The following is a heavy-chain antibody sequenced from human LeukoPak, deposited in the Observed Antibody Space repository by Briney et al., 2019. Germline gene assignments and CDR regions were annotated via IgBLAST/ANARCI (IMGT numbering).Heavy chain of an antibody. CDR3: ARSAFLYSPFDP. Sequence: PGGSLRLSCAASGFTFSSYGMHWVRQAPGKGLEWVAVIWYDGSNKYYADSVKGRFTISRDNSKNTLYLQMNSLRAEDTAVYYCARSAFLYSPFDPWGQGTLVTVSS. J-gene: IGHJ5*02. D-gene: IGHD5-18*01. CDR1: GFTFSSYG. CDR2: IWYDGSNK. V-gene: IGHV3-33*01.